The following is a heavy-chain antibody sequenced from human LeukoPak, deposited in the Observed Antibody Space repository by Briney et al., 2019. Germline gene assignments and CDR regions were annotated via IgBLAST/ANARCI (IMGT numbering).Heavy chain of an antibody. J-gene: IGHJ1*01. Sequence: SGTLSLTCAVSGGSISSSNWWSWVRQPPGKGLEWIGEIYHSGSTNYNPSLKSRVTISVDTSKNQFSLKLSSVTAADTAVYYCASSSRMDYFQHWGQGTLVTVSS. V-gene: IGHV4-4*02. D-gene: IGHD1-14*01. CDR3: ASSSRMDYFQH. CDR2: IYHSGST. CDR1: GGSISSSNW.